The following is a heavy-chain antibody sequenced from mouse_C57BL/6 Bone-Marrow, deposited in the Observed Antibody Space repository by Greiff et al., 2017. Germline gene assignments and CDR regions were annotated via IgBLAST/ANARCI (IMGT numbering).Heavy chain of an antibody. D-gene: IGHD6-1*01. CDR3: AREAKTRYWYFDV. CDR1: GYTFTSYW. V-gene: IGHV1-69*01. Sequence: QVQLQQPGAELVMPGASVKLSCKASGYTFTSYWMHWVKQRPGQGLEWIGEIDPSDSYTNYNQKFKGKSTLTVDKSSSTAYMQLSSLTSEDSAVYYCAREAKTRYWYFDVWGTGTTVTVSS. J-gene: IGHJ1*03. CDR2: IDPSDSYT.